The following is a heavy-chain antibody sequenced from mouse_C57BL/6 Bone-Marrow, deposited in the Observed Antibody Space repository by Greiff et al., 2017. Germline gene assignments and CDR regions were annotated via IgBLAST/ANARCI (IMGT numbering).Heavy chain of an antibody. CDR3: EVFFDY. D-gene: IGHD2-14*01. J-gene: IGHJ2*01. CDR1: GYAFSSSW. V-gene: IGHV1-82*01. Sequence: QVQLEESGVELVKPGASVKISCKASGYAFSSSWMNWVKQRPGQGLEWIGRIYPGDGDTNYNGKFKGKATLTADKSSSTAYMQLSSLTSEDSAVYFCEVFFDYWGQGTTLTVST. CDR2: IYPGDGDT.